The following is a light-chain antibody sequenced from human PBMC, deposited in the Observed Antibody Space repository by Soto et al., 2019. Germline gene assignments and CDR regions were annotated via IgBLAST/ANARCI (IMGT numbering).Light chain of an antibody. CDR3: QQSFSTLWT. V-gene: IGKV1-39*01. CDR2: TAS. CDR1: QSISWY. J-gene: IGKJ1*01. Sequence: DIQMTQSPSSLSASVGDRVTITCRASQSISWYLNWYQQKPGKAPKLLIYTASSLQSGVPSRFSGSGSGTDFTLTITSLQPEDFTTYYCQQSFSTLWTFGQGNKVDIK.